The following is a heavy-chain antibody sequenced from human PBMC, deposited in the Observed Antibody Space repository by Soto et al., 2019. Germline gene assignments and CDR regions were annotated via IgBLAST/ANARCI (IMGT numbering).Heavy chain of an antibody. CDR2: IRRNAYGGTT. CDR1: GFTFGYYA. V-gene: IGHV3-49*04. CDR3: ARPNPPDIVVVVAANDWFDP. D-gene: IGHD2-15*01. J-gene: IGHJ5*02. Sequence: GGSLRLSCTTSGFTFGYYALSWVRQAPGKGLEWVGFIRRNAYGGTTDYAASVKGRFTISRDDSKNTLYLQMNSLRAEDTAVYYCARPNPPDIVVVVAANDWFDPWGQGTLVTVSS.